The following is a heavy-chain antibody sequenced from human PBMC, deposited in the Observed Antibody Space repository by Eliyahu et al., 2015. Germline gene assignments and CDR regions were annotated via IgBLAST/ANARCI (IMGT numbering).Heavy chain of an antibody. V-gene: IGHV3-53*01. Sequence: EVQLVESGGGLIQPGGSLRLSCAASGFTVSXNYMSWVRQAPGKGLEWVSVIYSGGSTYYADSVKGRFTISRDNSKNTLYLQMNSLRAEDTAMYYCARHDPRRVYSSSGIQHWDQGTLVTVSS. CDR1: GFTVSXNY. CDR2: IYSGGST. D-gene: IGHD6-6*01. J-gene: IGHJ1*01. CDR3: ARHDPRRVYSSSGIQH.